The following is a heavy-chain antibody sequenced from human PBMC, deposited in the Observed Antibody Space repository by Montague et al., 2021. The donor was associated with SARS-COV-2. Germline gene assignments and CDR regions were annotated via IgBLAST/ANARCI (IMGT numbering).Heavy chain of an antibody. CDR3: ARGFDI. CDR2: IYYSGST. V-gene: IGHV4-59*01. J-gene: IGHJ3*02. Sequence: SETLSLTCTVSGGSISSYYWSWIRQPPGKGLEWIGYIYYSGSTNYNPSFKSRVTISVDTSKNQFSLKLSSVTAADTAVYCARGFDIWGQGTMVTVSS. CDR1: GGSISSYY.